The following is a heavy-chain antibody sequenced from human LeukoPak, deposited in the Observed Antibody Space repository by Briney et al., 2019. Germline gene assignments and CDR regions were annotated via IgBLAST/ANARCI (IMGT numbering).Heavy chain of an antibody. J-gene: IGHJ3*02. CDR3: ARHAGLLAFDI. D-gene: IGHD2/OR15-2a*01. V-gene: IGHV4-59*08. CDR1: GGSISSYY. CDR2: IYYSGST. Sequence: SETLSLTCTVSGGSISSYYWSWIRQPPGKGLEWIGYIYYSGSTNYNPSLKSRVTISVDTSKNQFSLKLSSVTAADTDLYYCARHAGLLAFDIWGQGTMVTVSS.